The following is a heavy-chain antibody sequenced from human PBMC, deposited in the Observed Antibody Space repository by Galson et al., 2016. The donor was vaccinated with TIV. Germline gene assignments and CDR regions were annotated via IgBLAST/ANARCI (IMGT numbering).Heavy chain of an antibody. CDR2: INHRGIT. CDR1: GGSLSGYY. J-gene: IGHJ4*02. D-gene: IGHD1-1*01. Sequence: SETLSLTCAVYGGSLSGYYWSWIRQSPGKGLEWIGEINHRGITNYNPSLRSRVAISVDTSKNQFSLKVRSVTAADTAVYYCARYSNDEGDAYGFAYWGQSTLVTVSS. V-gene: IGHV4-34*01. CDR3: ARYSNDEGDAYGFAY.